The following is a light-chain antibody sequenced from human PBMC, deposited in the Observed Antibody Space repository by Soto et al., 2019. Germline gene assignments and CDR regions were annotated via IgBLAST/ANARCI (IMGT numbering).Light chain of an antibody. Sequence: QSVLTQPPSASGSPGQSVTISCTGTSSDVGGYDYVSWYQQHPGKAPKLMIYEVTIRPSGVSDRFSGSKSGNTASLTVSGLQAEDEADYYCGSWDSSLSAYVFGTGTKLTVL. CDR3: GSWDSSLSAYV. CDR1: SSDVGGYDY. J-gene: IGLJ1*01. V-gene: IGLV2-8*01. CDR2: EVT.